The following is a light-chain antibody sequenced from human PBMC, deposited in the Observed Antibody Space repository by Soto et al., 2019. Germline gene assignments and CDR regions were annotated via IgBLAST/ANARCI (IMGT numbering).Light chain of an antibody. CDR2: DAS. V-gene: IGKV3-11*01. CDR1: QSVSSY. CDR3: QQRSNWLT. Sequence: EIVLTQSPATLSLSPGERATLSCRASQSVSSYVAWYQQKPGQAPRLLIYDASSRAAGIPARFSGGGSGTDFTLTISSLEPEDFAVYYCQQRSNWLTFGGGTKVEIK. J-gene: IGKJ4*01.